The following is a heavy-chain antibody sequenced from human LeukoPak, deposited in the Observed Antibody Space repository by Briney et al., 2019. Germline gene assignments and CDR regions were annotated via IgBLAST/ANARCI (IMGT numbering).Heavy chain of an antibody. CDR2: IYTSGST. CDR3: ARSTGEGPYYYYYYMDV. Sequence: PSETLSLTCTVSGGSISSYYWSWIRQPPGKGLEWIGRIYTSGSTNYNPSLKSRVTISVDTSKNQFSLKLSSVTAADTAVYYCARSTGEGPYYYYYYMDVWGKGTTVTVSS. V-gene: IGHV4-4*08. J-gene: IGHJ6*03. D-gene: IGHD1-14*01. CDR1: GGSISSYY.